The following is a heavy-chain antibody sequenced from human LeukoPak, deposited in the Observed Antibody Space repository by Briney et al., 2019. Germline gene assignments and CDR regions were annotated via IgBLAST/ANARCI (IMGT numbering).Heavy chain of an antibody. D-gene: IGHD3-9*01. V-gene: IGHV3-30*18. Sequence: PGRSLRLSCAASGFTFSSYGMHWVRQAPGKGLEWVAVISYDGSNKYYADSVKGRFTISRDNSKNTLYLQMNSLRAEDTAVYYCAKDGAAYYDILTGYPGYWGQGTLVTVSS. CDR2: ISYDGSNK. CDR3: AKDGAAYYDILTGYPGY. J-gene: IGHJ4*02. CDR1: GFTFSSYG.